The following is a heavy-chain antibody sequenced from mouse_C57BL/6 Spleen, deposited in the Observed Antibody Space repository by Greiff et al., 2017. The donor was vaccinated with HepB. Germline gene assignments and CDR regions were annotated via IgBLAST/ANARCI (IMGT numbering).Heavy chain of an antibody. D-gene: IGHD2-3*01. V-gene: IGHV5-9*01. J-gene: IGHJ2*01. CDR3: ARQRDGYSYYFDY. Sequence: EVKVEESGGGLVKPGGSLKLSCAASGFTFSSYTMSWVRQTPEKRLEWVATISGGGGNTYYPDSVKGRFTISRDNAKNTLYLQMSSLRSEDTALYYCARQRDGYSYYFDYWGQGTTLTVSS. CDR1: GFTFSSYT. CDR2: ISGGGGNT.